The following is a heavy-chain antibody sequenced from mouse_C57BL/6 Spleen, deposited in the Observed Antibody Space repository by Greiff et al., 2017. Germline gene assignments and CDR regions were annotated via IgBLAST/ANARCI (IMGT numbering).Heavy chain of an antibody. V-gene: IGHV1-50*01. CDR2: LDTSDSYT. CDR1: GYTFTSYW. Sequence: QVQLQQPGAELVKPGASVKLSCKASGYTFTSYWMKWVKQRPGQGLEWIGELDTSDSYTNSNQKFKGTATLTVDTSSSTAYMQLSSLTSEDSAVYYCARFVGFYAMDYWGQGTSVTVSS. J-gene: IGHJ4*01. CDR3: ARFVGFYAMDY.